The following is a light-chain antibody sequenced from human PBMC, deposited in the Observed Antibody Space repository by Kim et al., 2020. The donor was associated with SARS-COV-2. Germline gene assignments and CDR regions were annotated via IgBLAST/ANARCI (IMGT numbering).Light chain of an antibody. CDR2: EVT. CDR3: TSHANNNYV. CDR1: SSDFVPYNY. Sequence: PGHSVTIACSGTSSDFVPYNYVSWYQQHPGKAPKLMIYEVTKRPSGVPDRFSGSKSGNTASLTVSGLQAEDEADYYCTSHANNNYVFGTGTKVTVL. V-gene: IGLV2-8*01. J-gene: IGLJ1*01.